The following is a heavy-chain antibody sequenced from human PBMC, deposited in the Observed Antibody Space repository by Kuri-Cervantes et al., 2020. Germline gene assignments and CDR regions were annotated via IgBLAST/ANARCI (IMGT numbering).Heavy chain of an antibody. V-gene: IGHV3-30*09. Sequence: GGSLRLSCAASGFTVSSNYMTWVRQAPGKGLEWVAVISYDGTNKYYADSVKGRFAISRDNSKNTLYVQMHSLRAEDTAVYYCARDCMGGSCYSGDYWGQGTLVTVSS. CDR2: ISYDGTNK. J-gene: IGHJ4*02. D-gene: IGHD2-15*01. CDR3: ARDCMGGSCYSGDY. CDR1: GFTVSSNY.